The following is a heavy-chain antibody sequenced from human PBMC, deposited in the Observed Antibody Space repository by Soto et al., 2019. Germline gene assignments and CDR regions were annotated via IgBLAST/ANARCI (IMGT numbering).Heavy chain of an antibody. CDR1: GGSISSGGYY. V-gene: IGHV4-31*03. CDR2: IYYSGST. J-gene: IGHJ6*02. D-gene: IGHD3-22*01. Sequence: SETLSLTCTVSGGSISSGGYYWSWIRQHPGKGLEWIGYIYYSGSTYYNPSLKSRVTISVDTSKNQFSLKLSSVTAADTAVYYCARDQGKWGYYDSSGYEALYYYYGMDVWGQGTTVTVSS. CDR3: ARDQGKWGYYDSSGYEALYYYYGMDV.